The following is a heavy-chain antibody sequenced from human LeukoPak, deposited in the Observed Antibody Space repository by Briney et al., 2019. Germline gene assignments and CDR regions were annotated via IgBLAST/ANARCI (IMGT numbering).Heavy chain of an antibody. J-gene: IGHJ4*02. Sequence: GGSLRLSCAASGFTFSDYYMSWIRQAPGKGLEWVSYISSSGSTIYYADSVKGRFTISRDDSRNTVYLQLNNLRVEDTAIYYCARASWVSDPDAVRWGQGTQVTVSS. D-gene: IGHD3-10*01. CDR1: GFTFSDYY. V-gene: IGHV3-11*01. CDR2: ISSSGSTI. CDR3: ARASWVSDPDAVR.